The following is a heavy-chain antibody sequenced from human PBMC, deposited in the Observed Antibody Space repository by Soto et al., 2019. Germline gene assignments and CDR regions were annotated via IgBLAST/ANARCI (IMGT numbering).Heavy chain of an antibody. CDR1: GFSLSTSGVG. CDR2: VYWDEDK. D-gene: IGHD3-16*01. Sequence: QITLKESGPTLVKPTQTLTLTCTFSGFSLSTSGVGVGWIRQPPGKALEWLALVYWDEDKRYSPSLKSRLTITKDTSKSQAVLTMTNMDPVDTATYYCTRRTGEFDYWGQGTLVTVSS. V-gene: IGHV2-5*02. J-gene: IGHJ4*02. CDR3: TRRTGEFDY.